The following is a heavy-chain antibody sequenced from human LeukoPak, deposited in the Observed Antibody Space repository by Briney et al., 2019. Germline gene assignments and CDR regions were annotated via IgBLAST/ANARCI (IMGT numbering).Heavy chain of an antibody. J-gene: IGHJ4*02. CDR3: TRVTSGAYFDY. Sequence: GGSLRLSCAASGFTFSSYAMSWVRQAPGKGLEWVSAISGSGGSTYYADSVKGRFTISRDNAKNTLYLQMNSLRVEDTAVYYCTRVTSGAYFDYWGQGTLVTVSS. V-gene: IGHV3-23*01. CDR1: GFTFSSYA. CDR2: ISGSGGST. D-gene: IGHD3-10*01.